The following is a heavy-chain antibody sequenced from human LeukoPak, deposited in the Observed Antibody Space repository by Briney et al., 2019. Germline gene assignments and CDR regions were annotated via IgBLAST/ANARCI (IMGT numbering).Heavy chain of an antibody. V-gene: IGHV3-7*03. CDR1: GFTFSGFW. D-gene: IGHD5-18*01. J-gene: IGHJ4*02. CDR3: ATEKYNYGSPTHFDS. Sequence: GGSLRLSCAVSGFTFSGFWMSWSRQAPGKGLEWVASINSDGSEGYYADVVKGRFTISRDNAKNSLYLQINSLRAEDMAVYYCATEKYNYGSPTHFDSWGQGTLVTVSS. CDR2: INSDGSEG.